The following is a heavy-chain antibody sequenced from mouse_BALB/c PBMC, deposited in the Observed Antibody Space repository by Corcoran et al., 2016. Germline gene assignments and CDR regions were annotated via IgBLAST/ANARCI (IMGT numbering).Heavy chain of an antibody. CDR1: GYTFTSYV. J-gene: IGHJ1*01. CDR3: ARSYRYWYFDV. V-gene: IGHV1S136*01. CDR2: INPYNDGT. Sequence: EVQLQQSGPELVKPGASVKMSCKASGYTFTSYVMHWVKQKPGQGLEWIGYINPYNDGTKYNEKFKGKATLTSDKSSSTAYMELSSLTSEDSAVYYCARSYRYWYFDVWGVGTTVTVSS. D-gene: IGHD2-14*01.